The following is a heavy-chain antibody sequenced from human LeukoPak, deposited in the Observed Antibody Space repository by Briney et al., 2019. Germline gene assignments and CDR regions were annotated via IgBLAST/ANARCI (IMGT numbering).Heavy chain of an antibody. CDR3: ASSTYDFWSGYILWY. CDR1: GYTFTSYG. D-gene: IGHD3-3*01. CDR2: ISAYNGNT. Sequence: GASVKVSCKASGYTFTSYGISWVRQAPGQGLEWMGWISAYNGNTNYAQKLQGRVTMTTDTSTSTAYMELRSLRSDDTAVYYCASSTYDFWSGYILWYWGQGTLVTVSS. J-gene: IGHJ4*02. V-gene: IGHV1-18*01.